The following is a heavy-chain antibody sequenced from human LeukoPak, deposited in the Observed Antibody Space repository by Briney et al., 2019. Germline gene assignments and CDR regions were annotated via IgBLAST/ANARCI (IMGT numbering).Heavy chain of an antibody. D-gene: IGHD6-6*01. J-gene: IGHJ6*03. CDR1: GGSISSHY. CDR2: IYCSGST. V-gene: IGHV4-59*11. CDR3: ARSLYSSPWYYYYYYMDV. Sequence: SETLSLTCTVSGGSISSHYWSWIRQPPGKGLEWIGYIYCSGSTNYNPSLKSRVTISVDTSKNQFSLKLSSVTAADTAVYYCARSLYSSPWYYYYYYMDVWGKGTTVTVSS.